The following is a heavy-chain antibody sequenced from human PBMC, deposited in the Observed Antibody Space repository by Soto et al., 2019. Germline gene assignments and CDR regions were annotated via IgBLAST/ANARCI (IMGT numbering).Heavy chain of an antibody. CDR3: AASILVSRQYFDL. Sequence: GGSLRLSCAASGFTFSSYTMNWVRQAPGKGLEWISHITHSSSAIYYADSVRGRLTVSRDNAKNSLYLQLNSLRAEDTAVYYCAASILVSRQYFDLWGRGTLVTVSS. D-gene: IGHD3-9*01. J-gene: IGHJ2*01. V-gene: IGHV3-48*01. CDR2: ITHSSSAI. CDR1: GFTFSSYT.